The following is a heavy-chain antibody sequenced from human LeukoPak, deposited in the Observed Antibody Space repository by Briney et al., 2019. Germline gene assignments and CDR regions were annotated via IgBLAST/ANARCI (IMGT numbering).Heavy chain of an antibody. V-gene: IGHV4-59*08. CDR3: ARHYYDSSGYPNYFRY. Sequence: SETLSLTCSVSGGSISSHYWSWIRQPPGKGLEWIGYIHYSGSTDYNPSLKSRVTISVDTSRKQFSLNLNSVTAADTAVYFCARHYYDSSGYPNYFRYWGQGTLVSVSS. J-gene: IGHJ4*02. CDR1: GGSISSHY. CDR2: IHYSGST. D-gene: IGHD3-22*01.